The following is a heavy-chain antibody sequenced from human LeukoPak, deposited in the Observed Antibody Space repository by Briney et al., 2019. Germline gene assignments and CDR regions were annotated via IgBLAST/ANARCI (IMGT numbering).Heavy chain of an antibody. V-gene: IGHV3-74*01. Sequence: GGSLRLSCVASGFSFSNYWMYWGRQAPGKGLVWVSRINSDGSYTDYADSAKGRFTISRDNAKDTLYLQMNSLRADDTAVYYCARADNWQSGGAWGQGTLVTVSS. CDR2: INSDGSYT. D-gene: IGHD1-1*01. CDR1: GFSFSNYW. J-gene: IGHJ5*02. CDR3: ARADNWQSGGA.